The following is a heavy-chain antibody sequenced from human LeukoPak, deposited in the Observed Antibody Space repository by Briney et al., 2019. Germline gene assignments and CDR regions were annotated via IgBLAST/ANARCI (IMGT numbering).Heavy chain of an antibody. D-gene: IGHD2-2*03. CDR3: AKKGMDIVLVPSASGYYNYGMDV. J-gene: IGHJ6*02. V-gene: IGHV3-30*18. CDR2: ISFDGSNT. Sequence: GRSLRLSCAASGFTFSSSGMHWVRQAPGKGLEWVAVISFDGSNTYYADSVKGRFTISRDNSKNTVYLQVKSLRTEDTAVYYCAKKGMDIVLVPSASGYYNYGMDVWGQGTTVTVSS. CDR1: GFTFSSSG.